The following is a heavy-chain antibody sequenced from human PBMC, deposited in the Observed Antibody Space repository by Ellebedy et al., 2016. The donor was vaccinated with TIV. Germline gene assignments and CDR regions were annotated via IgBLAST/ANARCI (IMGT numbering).Heavy chain of an antibody. V-gene: IGHV3-66*01. CDR2: IFRDGSS. CDR3: VRVAAASRWYLDL. J-gene: IGHJ2*01. CDR1: GFTVSSNY. Sequence: GESLKISCAASGFTVSSNYMSWVRQAPGKGLEWVSLIFRDGSSYYADSVKGRFTISRDNSENTLNLQMSSLTPEDTAVYYCVRVAAASRWYLDLWGRGTLVTVSS. D-gene: IGHD2-15*01.